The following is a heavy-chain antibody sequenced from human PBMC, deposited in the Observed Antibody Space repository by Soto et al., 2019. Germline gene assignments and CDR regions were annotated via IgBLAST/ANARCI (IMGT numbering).Heavy chain of an antibody. Sequence: QLQLQESGPGLVKPSETLSLTCTVSGGSISSSSYYWGWIRQPPGKGLEWIGSIYYSGSTYYNPSLKSRVTISVDTSKNQFSLKLSSVTAADTAVYYCASRFLGETRGYCSGGSCYSTVAFDIWGQGTMVTVSS. CDR1: GGSISSSSYY. V-gene: IGHV4-39*01. CDR2: IYYSGST. J-gene: IGHJ3*02. CDR3: ASRFLGETRGYCSGGSCYSTVAFDI. D-gene: IGHD2-15*01.